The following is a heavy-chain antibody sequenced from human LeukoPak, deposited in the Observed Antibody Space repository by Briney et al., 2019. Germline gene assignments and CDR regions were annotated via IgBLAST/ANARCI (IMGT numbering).Heavy chain of an antibody. CDR3: AFFEYSSSSSHY. V-gene: IGHV1-2*02. Sequence: ASLKVSCKASGYVFTGYYMHWVRQAPGQGLEWMGWINPNSGGTKYAQKLQGRVTMTRDTSISTAYMELSRLRSDDTAVYYCAFFEYSSSSSHYWGQGTLVTVSS. J-gene: IGHJ4*02. CDR1: GYVFTGYY. D-gene: IGHD6-6*01. CDR2: INPNSGGT.